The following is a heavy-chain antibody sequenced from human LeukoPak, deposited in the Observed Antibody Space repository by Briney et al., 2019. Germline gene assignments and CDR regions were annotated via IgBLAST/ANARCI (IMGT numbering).Heavy chain of an antibody. CDR3: ARVGDGYNYGSFDY. CDR1: GYTFTGYY. CDR2: INPNSGVT. V-gene: IGHV1-2*02. J-gene: IGHJ4*02. Sequence: ASVKVSCKASGYTFTGYYMHWVRQAPGQGLEWMGWINPNSGVTNYAQKFQGRVTMTRDTSISTAYMELSRLRSDDTAVYYCARVGDGYNYGSFDYWGQGTLVTVSS. D-gene: IGHD5-24*01.